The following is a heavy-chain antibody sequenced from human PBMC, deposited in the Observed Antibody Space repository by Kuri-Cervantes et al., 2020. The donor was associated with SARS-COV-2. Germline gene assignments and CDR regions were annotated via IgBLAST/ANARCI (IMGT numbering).Heavy chain of an antibody. CDR2: IYYSGST. V-gene: IGHV4-59*01. CDR3: ARERQLGIDY. J-gene: IGHJ4*02. D-gene: IGHD6-13*01. CDR1: GGSISSYY. Sequence: GSLRLSCAVSGGSISSYYWSWIRQPPGKGLERIGYIYYSGSTNYNPSLKSRVAISVDTSKNQFSLKLSSVTAADTAVYYCARERQLGIDYWGQGTLVTVSS.